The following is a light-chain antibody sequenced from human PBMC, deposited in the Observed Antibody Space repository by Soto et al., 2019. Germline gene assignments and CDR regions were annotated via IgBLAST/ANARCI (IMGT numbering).Light chain of an antibody. J-gene: IGLJ2*01. CDR1: SSDVGGYNY. V-gene: IGLV2-14*01. CDR3: SSYSSSGSIVV. CDR2: DVS. Sequence: QSALTQPASVSGSPGQSITISCTGTSSDVGGYNYVSWYQQHPGKAPKLMIYDVSNRPSGVSDRFSGSKSANTASLTISGLQAEDDADYYCSSYSSSGSIVVFGGGTKLTVL.